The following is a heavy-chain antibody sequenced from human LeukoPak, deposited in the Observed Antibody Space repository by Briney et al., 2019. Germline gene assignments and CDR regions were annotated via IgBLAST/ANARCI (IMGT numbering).Heavy chain of an antibody. CDR2: INHSGIT. CDR1: GGSISSSSYY. D-gene: IGHD2-21*02. V-gene: IGHV4-39*07. J-gene: IGHJ4*02. Sequence: SETLSLTCTVSGGSISSSSYYWGWIRQPPEKGLEWIGEINHSGITNYNPSLKSRGTMSVDTSKNQFSLKLSSVTAADTAVYYCARFCGGDCYSGLVDYWGQGTLVTVSS. CDR3: ARFCGGDCYSGLVDY.